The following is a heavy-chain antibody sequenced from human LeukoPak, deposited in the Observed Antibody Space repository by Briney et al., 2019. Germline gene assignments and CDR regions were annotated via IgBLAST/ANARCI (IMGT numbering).Heavy chain of an antibody. J-gene: IGHJ4*02. V-gene: IGHV4-59*08. Sequence: SETLSLTCTVSGYSISSYYWSWVRQPPGKGLEWIGRIYYRGSNNYNASVKSRDNISVDTSKNQLFLKVSSVTGADTAVYYCARRSFSGYETFDYWGQGILVTVSS. CDR1: GYSISSYY. D-gene: IGHD5-12*01. CDR3: ARRSFSGYETFDY. CDR2: IYYRGSN.